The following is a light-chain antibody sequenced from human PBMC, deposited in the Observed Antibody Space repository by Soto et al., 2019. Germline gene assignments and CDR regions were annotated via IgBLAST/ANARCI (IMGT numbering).Light chain of an antibody. J-gene: IGKJ3*01. V-gene: IGKV3-20*01. CDR3: QQYDSSPVT. CDR2: GAS. Sequence: EIVLTQSPGTLSLSPGERATLSCRASQSVSSSYLAWYQQKPGQAPRLLIYGASSRATGIPDRFSGSVSGTDFTLTISRLEPEAFAVYYCQQYDSSPVTFGPGTKVDIK. CDR1: QSVSSSY.